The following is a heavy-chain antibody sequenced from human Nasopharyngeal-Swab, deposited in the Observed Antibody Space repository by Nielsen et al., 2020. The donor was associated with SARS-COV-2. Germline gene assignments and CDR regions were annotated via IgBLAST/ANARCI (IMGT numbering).Heavy chain of an antibody. D-gene: IGHD3-9*01. CDR1: GGSISSSSYY. CDR2: IYYSGST. J-gene: IGHJ6*02. V-gene: IGHV4-39*07. Sequence: SETLSLTCTVSGGSISSSSYYWGWIRQPPGKGLEWIGSIYYSGSTYYNPSLKSRVTISVDTSKNQFSLKLSSVTAADTAVYYCARDGVLRYFEAVPYYYYGMDVWGQGTTVTVSS. CDR3: ARDGVLRYFEAVPYYYYGMDV.